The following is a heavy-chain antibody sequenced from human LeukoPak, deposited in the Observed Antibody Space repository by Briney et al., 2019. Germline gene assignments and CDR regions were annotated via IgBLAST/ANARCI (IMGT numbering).Heavy chain of an antibody. Sequence: KPSETLSLTCAVYGGSFSGYYWGWIRQPPGKGVEWIGEINHSGSTNYNPSLKSRVTISVDTSKNQFSLKLSSVTAADTAVYYCARRGIVVVTNRRWYFDLWGRGTLVTVSS. J-gene: IGHJ2*01. CDR3: ARRGIVVVTNRRWYFDL. V-gene: IGHV4-34*01. CDR1: GGSFSGYY. CDR2: INHSGST. D-gene: IGHD2-21*02.